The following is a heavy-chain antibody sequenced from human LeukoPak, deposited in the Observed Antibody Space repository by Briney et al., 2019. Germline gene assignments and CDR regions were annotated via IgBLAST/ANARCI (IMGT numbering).Heavy chain of an antibody. D-gene: IGHD5-12*01. CDR1: GFTLSDHC. CDR3: TSLSGYSGYDPLYC. J-gene: IGHJ4*02. Sequence: GGSLRLSCAASGFTLSDHCMDWVRQAPGKGLEWVGRTGNRGNSYTTEYAASVKGRFTISRDDSKNSLYLQMNSLKAEDTAVYYCTSLSGYSGYDPLYCWGQGTLVTVSS. V-gene: IGHV3-72*01. CDR2: TGNRGNSYTT.